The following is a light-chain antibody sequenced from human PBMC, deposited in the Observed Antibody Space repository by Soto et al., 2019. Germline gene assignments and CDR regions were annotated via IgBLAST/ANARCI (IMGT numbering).Light chain of an antibody. CDR1: QSISSY. CDR2: DAS. CDR3: QQFDGYPFT. Sequence: IQMTQSPSSLSASVGDRVTITCRASQSISSYLNWYQQKPGKAPKLLIYDASTLESGVPSRFRGSRSGTDFTLTVTSLQPEDFATYYCQQFDGYPFTFGPGTKVDIK. J-gene: IGKJ3*01. V-gene: IGKV1-13*02.